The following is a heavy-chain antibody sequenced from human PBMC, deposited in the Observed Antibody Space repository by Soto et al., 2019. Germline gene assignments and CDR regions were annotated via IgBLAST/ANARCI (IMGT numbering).Heavy chain of an antibody. CDR1: GYSFTSYW. J-gene: IGHJ4*02. CDR2: IYPGDSDT. Sequence: GAAQKISGKGCGYSFTSYWIGWVRQIPGKGLEWMGIIYPGDSDTRYSPSFQGQVTISADKSISTAYLQWSSLKASDTAMYYCARRTDGSGWYAYFDYWGQGTLVTVSS. V-gene: IGHV5-51*01. D-gene: IGHD6-19*01. CDR3: ARRTDGSGWYAYFDY.